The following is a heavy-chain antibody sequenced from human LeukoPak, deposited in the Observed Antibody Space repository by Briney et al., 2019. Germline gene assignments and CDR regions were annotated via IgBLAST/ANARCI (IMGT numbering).Heavy chain of an antibody. CDR1: GGTFSSYA. CDR3: ASERPYYYDSSGYYRTYYFDY. D-gene: IGHD3-22*01. V-gene: IGHV1-69*13. CDR2: IIPIFGTA. Sequence: SVKVSCKASGGTFSSYAISWVRQAPGQGLEWMGGIIPIFGTANYAQKFQGRVTITADESTSTAYMELSSLRSEDTAVCYCASERPYYYDSSGYYRTYYFDYWGQGTLVTVSS. J-gene: IGHJ4*02.